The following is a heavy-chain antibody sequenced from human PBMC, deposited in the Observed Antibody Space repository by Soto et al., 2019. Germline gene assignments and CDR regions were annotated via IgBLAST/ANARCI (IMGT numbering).Heavy chain of an antibody. V-gene: IGHV1-46*03. CDR3: AREPGIAVAGTETYFDY. D-gene: IGHD6-19*01. Sequence: ASGKVSCKASGYTFTSYYTHCVLQAPGQGLEWMGIINPSGGSTSYAQKFQGRVTMTRDTSTSTVYMELSSLRSEDTAVYYCAREPGIAVAGTETYFDYWGQGTLVTVSS. J-gene: IGHJ4*02. CDR2: INPSGGST. CDR1: GYTFTSYY.